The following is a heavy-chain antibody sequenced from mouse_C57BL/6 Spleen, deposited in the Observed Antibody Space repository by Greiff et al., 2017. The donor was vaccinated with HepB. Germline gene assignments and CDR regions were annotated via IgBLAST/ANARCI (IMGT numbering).Heavy chain of an antibody. CDR2: IYPGDGDT. CDR3: ARWDLLGYFDV. V-gene: IGHV1-82*01. CDR1: GYAFSSSW. J-gene: IGHJ1*03. Sequence: QVQLQQSGPELVKPGASVKISCKASGYAFSSSWMNWVKQRPGKGLEWIGRIYPGDGDTNYNGKFKGKATLTADQSSSTAYMQLSSLTSEDSAVYFCARWDLLGYFDVWGTGTTVTVSS. D-gene: IGHD1-1*01.